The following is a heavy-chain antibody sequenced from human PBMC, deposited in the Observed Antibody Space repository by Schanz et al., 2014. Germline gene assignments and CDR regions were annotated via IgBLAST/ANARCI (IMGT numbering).Heavy chain of an antibody. D-gene: IGHD3-10*01. V-gene: IGHV4-34*01. CDR2: IHHSGSI. CDR1: GGPFSGYF. J-gene: IGHJ5*02. CDR3: ARKAPDYYASGSKNWFDP. Sequence: QVQLQQWGAGLLKPSETLSLTCAVYGGPFSGYFWSWIRQSPGKGLQWIGEIHHSGSIIYNPSLRSGVTISMDTSKNQFSLKLYSVTAADTAVYYCARKAPDYYASGSKNWFDPWGQGTLVTVSS.